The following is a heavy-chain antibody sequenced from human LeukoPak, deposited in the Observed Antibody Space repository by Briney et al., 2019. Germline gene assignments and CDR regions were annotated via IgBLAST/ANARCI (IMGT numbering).Heavy chain of an antibody. V-gene: IGHV4-39*01. J-gene: IGHJ4*02. CDR3: ARQDPVSDY. CDR1: SGSISSSSYY. D-gene: IGHD3-16*01. Sequence: PSETLSLTCTVSSGSISSSSYYWGWIRQPPGKGLEWIGSISYSGSTYYNPSLKSRVTISVDTSKNQFSLKLSSVTAADTAVYYCARQDPVSDYWGQGTLVTVSS. CDR2: ISYSGST.